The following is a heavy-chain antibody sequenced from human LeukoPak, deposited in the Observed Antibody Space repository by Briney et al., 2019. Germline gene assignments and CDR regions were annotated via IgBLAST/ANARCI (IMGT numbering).Heavy chain of an antibody. CDR3: ARDTFVGAVAGDRFDY. CDR2: MNPNSGNT. Sequence: GASVKVSCKASGYTFTSYDINWVRQATGQGLEWMGWMNPNSGNTGYAQKFQGRVTMTRDTSISTAYMELSRLRSDDTAVYYCARDTFVGAVAGDRFDYWGQGTLVTVSS. D-gene: IGHD6-19*01. V-gene: IGHV1-8*01. CDR1: GYTFTSYD. J-gene: IGHJ4*02.